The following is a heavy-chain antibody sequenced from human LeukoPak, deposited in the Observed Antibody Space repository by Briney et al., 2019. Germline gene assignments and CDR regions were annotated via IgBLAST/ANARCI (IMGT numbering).Heavy chain of an antibody. J-gene: IGHJ3*02. Sequence: SETLSLTCAVYGVSFSGYYWSWLRQPPGKGLEWIGEINHSGSTNYNPSLKSRVTISVDTSKNQFSLKLSSVTAADTAVYYCARARGYYGSGSYYNRGPDAFDIWGQGTMVTVSS. D-gene: IGHD3-10*01. CDR1: GVSFSGYY. V-gene: IGHV4-34*01. CDR3: ARARGYYGSGSYYNRGPDAFDI. CDR2: INHSGST.